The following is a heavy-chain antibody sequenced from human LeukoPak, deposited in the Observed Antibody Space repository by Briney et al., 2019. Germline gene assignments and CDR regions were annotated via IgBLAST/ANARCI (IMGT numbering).Heavy chain of an antibody. CDR2: IYYSGST. Sequence: PSETLSLTCTVSGGSISSSSYYWGWIRQPPGKGLEWIGSIYYSGSTYYNPSLKSRVTISVDTSKNQFSLKLSSVTAADTAVYYCARERRGGSGSFHYYYMDVWGKGTTVTVSS. V-gene: IGHV4-39*07. D-gene: IGHD3-10*01. CDR1: GGSISSSSYY. CDR3: ARERRGGSGSFHYYYMDV. J-gene: IGHJ6*03.